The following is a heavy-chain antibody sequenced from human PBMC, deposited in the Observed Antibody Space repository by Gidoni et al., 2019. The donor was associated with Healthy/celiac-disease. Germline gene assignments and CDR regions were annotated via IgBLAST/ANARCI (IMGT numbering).Heavy chain of an antibody. V-gene: IGHV3-23*01. CDR3: GKHEQWYRNGGMDY. CDR1: GFTFSSSA. J-gene: IGHJ4*02. D-gene: IGHD6-19*01. CDR2: ISVIGRRT. Sequence: EVQLLESGGGLVQPGGSLRLSFSASGFTFSSSAMSWVRQAPGQGLERVSVISVIGRRTYYEESEKGRSIIARDTSKKTLYQQMNRLRADDTAVYYCGKHEQWYRNGGMDYWGQGTLVTVSS.